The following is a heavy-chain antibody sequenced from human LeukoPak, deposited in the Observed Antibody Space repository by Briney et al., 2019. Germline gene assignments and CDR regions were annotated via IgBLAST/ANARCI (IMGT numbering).Heavy chain of an antibody. J-gene: IGHJ4*02. V-gene: IGHV3-21*01. CDR1: GFTFSNYV. D-gene: IGHD2-8*01. CDR3: ARDGVRETAPNDY. Sequence: PGGSLRLSCAASGFTFSNYVMSWVRQAPGKGLEWVSSISSSSSYIYYADSVKGRFTISRDNAKNSLYLQMNSLRAEDTAVYYCARDGVRETAPNDYWGQGTLVTVSS. CDR2: ISSSSSYI.